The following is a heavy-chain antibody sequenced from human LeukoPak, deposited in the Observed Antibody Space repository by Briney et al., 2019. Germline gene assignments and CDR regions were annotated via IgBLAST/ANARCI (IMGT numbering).Heavy chain of an antibody. Sequence: SETLSLTCAIYGGSFSGYYWSWIRRPPGKGLEWIGEINHSGSTNYNPSLKSRVTISVDTSKNQFSLKLSSVTAADTAVYYCARGPANDYGGTLYYYYMDVWGKGTTVTVSS. D-gene: IGHD4-23*01. V-gene: IGHV4-34*01. J-gene: IGHJ6*03. CDR3: ARGPANDYGGTLYYYYMDV. CDR2: INHSGST. CDR1: GGSFSGYY.